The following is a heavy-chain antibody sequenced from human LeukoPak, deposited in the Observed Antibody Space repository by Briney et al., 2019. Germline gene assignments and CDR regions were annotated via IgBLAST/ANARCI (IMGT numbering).Heavy chain of an antibody. V-gene: IGHV3-9*01. CDR1: GFTFDDYA. Sequence: PGRSLRLSCAASGFTFDDYAMHWVRQAPGKGLEWVSGISWNSGSIGYADSEKGRFTISRDNAKNSLYLQMNSLRAEDTALYYCAKSLAWGNYYGSGSGFDYWGQGTLVTVSS. J-gene: IGHJ4*02. CDR3: AKSLAWGNYYGSGSGFDY. D-gene: IGHD3-10*01. CDR2: ISWNSGSI.